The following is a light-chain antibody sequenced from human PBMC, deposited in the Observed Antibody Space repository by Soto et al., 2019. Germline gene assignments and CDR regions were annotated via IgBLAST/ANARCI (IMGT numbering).Light chain of an antibody. CDR3: QQRSNWPPIT. J-gene: IGKJ5*01. CDR1: QSVSSN. Sequence: EIVLTPSPGTLSLSPGERATLSCRASQSVSSNLVWYQQRPGQAPRLLIYDASHRAAGIPARFSGSGFGTDFTLTISSLEPEDAAVYYCQQRSNWPPITFGQGTRLEIK. CDR2: DAS. V-gene: IGKV3-11*01.